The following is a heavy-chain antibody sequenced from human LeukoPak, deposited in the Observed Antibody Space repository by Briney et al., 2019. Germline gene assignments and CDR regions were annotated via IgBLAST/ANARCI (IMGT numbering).Heavy chain of an antibody. D-gene: IGHD1-26*01. CDR1: GGSISSSNYY. CDR2: IYYSESTPSGNT. V-gene: IGHV4-39*01. CDR3: ARHSDSGSYKTYGFDI. Sequence: SETLSLTCTVSGGSISSSNYYWGRIRQPPGKGLEWIGSIYYSESTPSGNTYYNPSLKNRVTISIDTSKNQFSLKLSSVTAADTTVYYCARHSDSGSYKTYGFDIWGQGTMVTVSS. J-gene: IGHJ3*02.